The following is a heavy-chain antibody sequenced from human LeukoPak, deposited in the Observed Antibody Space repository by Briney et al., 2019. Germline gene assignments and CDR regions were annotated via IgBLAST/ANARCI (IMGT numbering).Heavy chain of an antibody. CDR1: GGSITSQY. Sequence: PSETLSLICTVSGGSITSQYWSWIRQSPGKGLEWIGYIYNGVTTNSNPSLTSRVTISADTSKNQFSLKLNSVTAADTAVYYCARGSRHYYSDSWRQGNLVAVSS. J-gene: IGHJ4*02. CDR3: ARGSRHYYSDS. V-gene: IGHV4-59*11. CDR2: IYNGVTT.